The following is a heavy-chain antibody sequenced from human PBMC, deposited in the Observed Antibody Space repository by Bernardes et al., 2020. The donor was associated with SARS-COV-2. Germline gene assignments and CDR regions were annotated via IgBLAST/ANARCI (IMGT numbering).Heavy chain of an antibody. CDR1: GFTFSIYC. J-gene: IGHJ4*02. CDR2: INSDATNT. Sequence: GGSLRLSCAASGFTFSIYCMHWVRQAPGKGLVWVSHINSDATNTTYADSVKGRFTISRDNAQNTLYLQLDSLRAEDTAIYYCARGLSRGLYFFDFWGQGTLVTVSS. CDR3: ARGLSRGLYFFDF. D-gene: IGHD3-10*01. V-gene: IGHV3-74*01.